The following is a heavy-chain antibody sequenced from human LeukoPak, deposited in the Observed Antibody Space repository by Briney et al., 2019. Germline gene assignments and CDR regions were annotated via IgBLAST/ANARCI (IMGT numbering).Heavy chain of an antibody. CDR2: ISSSSSYI. CDR1: GFTFSSYS. Sequence: GGSLRLSCAASGFTFSSYSMHWVRQAPGKGLEWVSSISSSSSYIYYADSVKGRFTISRDNAKNSLYLQMNSLRAEDTAVYYCARGLTWELLRGVFDYWGQGTLVTVSS. J-gene: IGHJ4*02. V-gene: IGHV3-21*01. D-gene: IGHD1-26*01. CDR3: ARGLTWELLRGVFDY.